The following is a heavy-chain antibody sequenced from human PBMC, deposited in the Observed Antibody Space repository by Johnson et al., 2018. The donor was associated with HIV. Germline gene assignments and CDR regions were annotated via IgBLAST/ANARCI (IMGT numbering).Heavy chain of an antibody. V-gene: IGHV3-74*01. Sequence: VQLVESGGGLVQPGGSLRLSCAASGFTFSRYWMHWVRQAPGKGLVWVSRINTDGSSTSYADSVKGRFTISRDNAKNTLYLQMNSLRSEDTAVYYCAKAPRWLVPDDAFDIWGQGTMVTVSS. J-gene: IGHJ3*02. D-gene: IGHD6-19*01. CDR3: AKAPRWLVPDDAFDI. CDR2: INTDGSST. CDR1: GFTFSRYW.